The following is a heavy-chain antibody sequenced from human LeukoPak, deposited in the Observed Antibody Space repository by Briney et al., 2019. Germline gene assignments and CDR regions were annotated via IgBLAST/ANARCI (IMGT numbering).Heavy chain of an antibody. J-gene: IGHJ3*02. CDR2: IRTKGRSYAT. CDR3: ARDRVATHNNWGFSLDAFDI. Sequence: GGSLRLSCAASGFTFSDSAINWVRQASGKGLEWVGRIRTKGRSYATAYAASVKGRFTISRDDSKSMARLEMNSLKTEDTAVYYCARDRVATHNNWGFSLDAFDIWGQGTMVTVSS. D-gene: IGHD5-12*01. V-gene: IGHV3-73*01. CDR1: GFTFSDSA.